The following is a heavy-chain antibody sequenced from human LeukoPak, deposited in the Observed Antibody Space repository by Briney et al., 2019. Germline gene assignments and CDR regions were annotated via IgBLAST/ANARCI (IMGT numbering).Heavy chain of an antibody. D-gene: IGHD1-1*01. CDR3: ARNWMGGGFRPGMDV. CDR1: GYAFTGYY. V-gene: IGHV1-2*02. Sequence: ASVKVSCKASGYAFTGYYMHWVRQAPGQGLEWMGWINPNSGGTNYAQKFQGRVTMTRDTSISTAYMELSRLRSDDTAVYYCARNWMGGGFRPGMDVWGKGTTVTVSS. CDR2: INPNSGGT. J-gene: IGHJ6*04.